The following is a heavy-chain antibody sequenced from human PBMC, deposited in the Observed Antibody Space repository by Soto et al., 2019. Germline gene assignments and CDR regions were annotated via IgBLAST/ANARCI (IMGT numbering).Heavy chain of an antibody. CDR2: ISSSGSTI. CDR1: GFTFSSYE. Sequence: GSLRLSCAASGFTFSSYEMNWVRQAPGKGLEWVSYISSSGSTIYYADSVKGRFTISRDNAKNSLYLQMNSLRAEDTAVYYCARLSIAVAPDYWGQGTLVTVSS. V-gene: IGHV3-48*03. D-gene: IGHD6-19*01. CDR3: ARLSIAVAPDY. J-gene: IGHJ4*02.